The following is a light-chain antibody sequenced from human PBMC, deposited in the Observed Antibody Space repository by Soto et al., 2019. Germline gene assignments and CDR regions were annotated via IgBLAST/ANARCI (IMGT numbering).Light chain of an antibody. CDR1: QSVSSN. J-gene: IGKJ2*01. Sequence: EIVMTQSPATLSVSPGERATLSCRASQSVSSNLAWYQQIPGQAPRLLIYGASTRATGIPARFSGSGSGTEFTLTISSLQSEDFAVYYCQQYNNWLYTFGQGTKLEIK. V-gene: IGKV3-15*01. CDR2: GAS. CDR3: QQYNNWLYT.